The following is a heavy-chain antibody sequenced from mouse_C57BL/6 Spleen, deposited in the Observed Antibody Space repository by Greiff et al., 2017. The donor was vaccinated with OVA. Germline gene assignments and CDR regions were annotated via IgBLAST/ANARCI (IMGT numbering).Heavy chain of an antibody. CDR3: ARSTGWDVGLAMDY. J-gene: IGHJ4*01. CDR1: GYTFTSYW. V-gene: IGHV1-52*01. Sequence: VQLQQPGAELVRPGSSVKLSCKASGYTFTSYWMHWVKQRPIQGLEWIGNIDPSDSETHYNQKFKDKATLTVDKSSSAAYMQLSSLTSEDSAVYYCARSTGWDVGLAMDYWGQGTSVTVSS. D-gene: IGHD4-1*01. CDR2: IDPSDSET.